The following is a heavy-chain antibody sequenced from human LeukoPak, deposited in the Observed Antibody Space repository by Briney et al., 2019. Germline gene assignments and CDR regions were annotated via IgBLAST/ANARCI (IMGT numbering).Heavy chain of an antibody. CDR1: GYAFGIYG. CDR3: ARGRTFSSSWYRSDYYYYMDV. J-gene: IGHJ6*03. V-gene: IGHV1-8*03. D-gene: IGHD6-13*01. CDR2: MNPNSGNT. Sequence: ASVKVSCKASGYAFGIYGISWVRQATGQGLEWMGWMNPNSGNTGYAQKFQGRVTITRNTSISTAYMELSSLRSEDTAVYYCARGRTFSSSWYRSDYYYYMDVWGKGTTVTVSS.